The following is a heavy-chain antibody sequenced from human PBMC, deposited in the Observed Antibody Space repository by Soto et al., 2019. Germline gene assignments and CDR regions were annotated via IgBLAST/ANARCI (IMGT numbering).Heavy chain of an antibody. J-gene: IGHJ5*02. CDR3: ARSSKAVAANHNWFDP. D-gene: IGHD2-15*01. Sequence: SETLSLTCTVSGGSISSSSYYWGWLRQPPGKGLEWIASIYYVGNTYYNPSLKSRVTISVDTSKNQFSLKLSSVTAADTAVYYCARSSKAVAANHNWFDPWGQGTLVTVSS. CDR2: IYYVGNT. CDR1: GGSISSSSYY. V-gene: IGHV4-39*07.